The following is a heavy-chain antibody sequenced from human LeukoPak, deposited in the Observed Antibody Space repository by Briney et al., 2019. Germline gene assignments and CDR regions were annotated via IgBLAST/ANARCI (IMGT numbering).Heavy chain of an antibody. D-gene: IGHD2-2*01. Sequence: GESLKISCKGSGYSFTSYWIGWVRQMPGKGLEWMGITYPGDSDTRYSPSFQGQVTISADKSISTAYLQWSSLKASDTAMYYCARYMGLGYCSSTSCPGYFDYWGQGTLVTVSS. CDR3: ARYMGLGYCSSTSCPGYFDY. J-gene: IGHJ4*02. V-gene: IGHV5-51*01. CDR1: GYSFTSYW. CDR2: TYPGDSDT.